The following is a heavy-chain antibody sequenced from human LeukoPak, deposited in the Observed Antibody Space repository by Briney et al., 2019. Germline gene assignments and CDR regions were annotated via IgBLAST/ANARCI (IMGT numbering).Heavy chain of an antibody. CDR1: GGPISSYY. CDR3: TGLYYYDSGRSGPPTL. CDR2: IYYSGST. D-gene: IGHD3-10*01. V-gene: IGHV4-59*01. J-gene: IGHJ4*02. Sequence: PSETLSLTCTVSGGPISSYYWSWIRQPPGKGLEWIGYIYYSGSTNYNPSLKSRVTISVDTSKNQFSLKLSSVTAADTAVYYCTGLYYYDSGRSGPPTLWGQGTLVTVSS.